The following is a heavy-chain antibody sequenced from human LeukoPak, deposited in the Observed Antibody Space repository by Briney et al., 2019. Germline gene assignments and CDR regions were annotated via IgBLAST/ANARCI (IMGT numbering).Heavy chain of an antibody. V-gene: IGHV3-23*01. Sequence: PGGSLRLSCAVSGFTFTNYAMSWVRQAPGMGLEWVSAISGSGGSTYYADSVKGRFTISRDNSKNTLYLQMNSLRAEDTAVYYSAGIAARPAYYFDDWGQGTLVTVSS. J-gene: IGHJ4*02. D-gene: IGHD6-6*01. CDR1: GFTFTNYA. CDR2: ISGSGGST. CDR3: AGIAARPAYYFDD.